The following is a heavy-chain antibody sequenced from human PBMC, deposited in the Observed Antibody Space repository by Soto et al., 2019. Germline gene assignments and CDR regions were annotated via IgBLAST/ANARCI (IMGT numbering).Heavy chain of an antibody. J-gene: IGHJ4*02. CDR3: AKDEYYYSRSVYYIFDS. CDR1: GFTFSAYG. Sequence: GGSLRLSCEVSGFTFSAYGMHWVRQAPGKGLEWVAAISHDGTNKNYGDSVKGRFTISRDNSKKTLYLQMNSLRPEDTALYYCAKDEYYYSRSVYYIFDSGGQGTLVTVPS. CDR2: ISHDGTNK. D-gene: IGHD3-22*01. V-gene: IGHV3-30*18.